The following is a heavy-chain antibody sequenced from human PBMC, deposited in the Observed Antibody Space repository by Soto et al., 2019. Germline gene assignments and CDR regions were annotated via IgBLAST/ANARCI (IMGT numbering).Heavy chain of an antibody. Sequence: QVQLVESGGGVVQPGRSLRLSCAASGFTFSSYGMHWVRQAPGKGLEWVAVISYDGSNKYYADSVKGRFTISRDNSKNTLYLQMNSLRAEDTAVYYCAKETHKAPSNYYDSSGKGSYYYYGMDVWGQGTTVTVSS. D-gene: IGHD3-22*01. V-gene: IGHV3-30*18. CDR1: GFTFSSYG. J-gene: IGHJ6*02. CDR2: ISYDGSNK. CDR3: AKETHKAPSNYYDSSGKGSYYYYGMDV.